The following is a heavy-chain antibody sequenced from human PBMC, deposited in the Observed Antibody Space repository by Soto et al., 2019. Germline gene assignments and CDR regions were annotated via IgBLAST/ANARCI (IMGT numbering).Heavy chain of an antibody. D-gene: IGHD3-3*01. CDR1: GFTFSSYS. CDR3: AKENKYYDFWSGIDTPGY. J-gene: IGHJ4*02. V-gene: IGHV3-21*01. CDR2: ISSSSSYI. Sequence: NPGGSLRLSCAASGFTFSSYSMNWVRQAPGKGLEWVSSISSSSSYIYYADSVKGRFTISRDNAKNSLYLQMNSLRAEDTAVYYCAKENKYYDFWSGIDTPGYWGQGTLVTVPS.